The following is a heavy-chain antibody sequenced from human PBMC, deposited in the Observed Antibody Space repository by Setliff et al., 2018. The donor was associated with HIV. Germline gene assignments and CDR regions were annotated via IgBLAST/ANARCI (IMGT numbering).Heavy chain of an antibody. CDR3: ARDYDTSGYPL. CDR1: GYTFSNYS. D-gene: IGHD3-22*01. J-gene: IGHJ3*01. V-gene: IGHV5-51*01. Sequence: GESLKISCKDSGYTFSNYSIAWVRQMPGKGLEWMAMIYPDDSDTRYSPSFQGQVTLSVDKSINTAYLQWSSLKASDTAMYYCARDYDTSGYPLWGQGTMVTVSS. CDR2: IYPDDSDT.